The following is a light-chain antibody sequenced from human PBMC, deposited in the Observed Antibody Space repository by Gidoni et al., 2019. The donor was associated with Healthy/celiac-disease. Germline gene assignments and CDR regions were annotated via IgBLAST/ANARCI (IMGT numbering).Light chain of an antibody. CDR2: DVS. J-gene: IGLJ2*01. Sequence: QSALTQPDSVSGSTGQAIPISCTGTSSDVSGYNYVSWYQQHPGKAPKLMIHDVSKRPSGFSNRFAGSKSGNTASLTISGLQSEDEADYYCSSYTSSSTLDVVFGGGTKLTVL. V-gene: IGLV2-14*03. CDR3: SSYTSSSTLDVV. CDR1: SSDVSGYNY.